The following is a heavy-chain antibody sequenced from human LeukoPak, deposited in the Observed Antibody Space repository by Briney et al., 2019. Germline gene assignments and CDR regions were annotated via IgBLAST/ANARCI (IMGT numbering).Heavy chain of an antibody. Sequence: GGSLRLSCAASGFTFSSYWMHWVRHAPGKGLVWVSDINSDGSSTSYADSVKGRFTISRDNAKNTLYLQMNSLRAEDTAVYYCARGYDFWSGYFNPYYYYGMDVWGQGTTVTVSS. V-gene: IGHV3-74*01. CDR2: INSDGSST. CDR1: GFTFSSYW. CDR3: ARGYDFWSGYFNPYYYYGMDV. J-gene: IGHJ6*02. D-gene: IGHD3-3*01.